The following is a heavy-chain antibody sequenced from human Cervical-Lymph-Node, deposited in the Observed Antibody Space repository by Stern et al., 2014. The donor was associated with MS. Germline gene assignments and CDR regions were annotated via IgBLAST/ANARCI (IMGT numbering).Heavy chain of an antibody. Sequence: VQLMQSGGTLVQPGRSLRLSCAASEFRFEDYAMHWVRQAPGKGLEWVSGITWNSEIIGYADSVKGRFTISRDNAKNSLYLQMNSLRAEDTALYYCAKTITIFGVVTQDNYYGMDVWGQGTTVIVSS. J-gene: IGHJ6*02. D-gene: IGHD3-3*01. CDR1: EFRFEDYA. V-gene: IGHV3-9*01. CDR2: ITWNSEII. CDR3: AKTITIFGVVTQDNYYGMDV.